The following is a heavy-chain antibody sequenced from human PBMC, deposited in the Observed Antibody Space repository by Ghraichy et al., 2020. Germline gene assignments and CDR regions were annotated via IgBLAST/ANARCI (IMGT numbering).Heavy chain of an antibody. CDR1: GFTFSSYW. CDR2: IKQDGSEK. CDR3: AIVIDSSGWYLTFDY. V-gene: IGHV3-7*03. Sequence: GGSLRLSCAASGFTFSSYWMSWVRQAPGKGLEWVANIKQDGSEKYYVDSVKGRFTISRDNAKNSLYLQMNSLRAEDTAVYYCAIVIDSSGWYLTFDYWGQGTLVTVSS. D-gene: IGHD6-19*01. J-gene: IGHJ4*02.